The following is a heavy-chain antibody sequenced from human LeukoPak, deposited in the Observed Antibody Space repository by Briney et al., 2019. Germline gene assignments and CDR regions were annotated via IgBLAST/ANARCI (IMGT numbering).Heavy chain of an antibody. CDR1: GYTFTSYY. D-gene: IGHD5/OR15-5a*01. Sequence: ASVKVSCKPSGYTFTSYYMHWVRQAPGQGLEWMGIINPSGGSTNYAQKFQGRVTMTRDTSTSTVCMELSSLRSEDTAVYYCARGDHVRIYAESAFDIWGQGTMVSVSS. J-gene: IGHJ3*02. CDR3: ARGDHVRIYAESAFDI. V-gene: IGHV1-46*01. CDR2: INPSGGST.